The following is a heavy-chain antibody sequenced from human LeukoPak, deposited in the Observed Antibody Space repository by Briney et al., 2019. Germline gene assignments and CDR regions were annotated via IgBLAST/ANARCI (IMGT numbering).Heavy chain of an antibody. CDR1: GYTFTGYD. D-gene: IGHD2-21*01. J-gene: IGHJ5*02. CDR3: ARRKIAARWFDP. CDR2: MNPNSGNT. Sequence: ASVKVSCKTSGYTFTGYDINWVRQATGQGLEWMGWMNPNSGNTGYAQKFQGRVTMTRNTSISTAYMELSSLRSEDTAVYYCARRKIAARWFDPWGQGTLVTVSS. V-gene: IGHV1-8*01.